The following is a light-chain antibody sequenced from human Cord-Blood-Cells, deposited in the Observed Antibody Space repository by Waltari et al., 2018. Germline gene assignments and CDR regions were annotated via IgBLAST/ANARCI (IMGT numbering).Light chain of an antibody. J-gene: IGKJ3*01. CDR3: QQYYSTPFT. CDR1: QSVLYSSNNKNY. V-gene: IGKV4-1*01. Sequence: DIVMTQSPDSLAVSLGERATINCKSSQSVLYSSNNKNYLAWYQQKPGQPPKLLIYWASTRESGVPDRFSGSCSETDFTLTISSLQAEDVAVYYCQQYYSTPFTFGPGTKVDIK. CDR2: WAS.